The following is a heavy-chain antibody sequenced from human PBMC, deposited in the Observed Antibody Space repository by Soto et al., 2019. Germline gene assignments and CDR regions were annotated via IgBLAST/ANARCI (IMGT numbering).Heavy chain of an antibody. CDR2: IIPIFGTA. D-gene: IGHD2-2*01. Sequence: QVQLVQSGAEVKKPGSSVKVSCKASGGTFSSYASSWVRQAPGHGLEWMGVIIPIFGTANYAQKFQGRVTITADESTSTAYMELSSLRSEDTAVYYCARADCSSTSCYVAFDIWGQGTMVTVSS. J-gene: IGHJ3*02. V-gene: IGHV1-69*01. CDR3: ARADCSSTSCYVAFDI. CDR1: GGTFSSYA.